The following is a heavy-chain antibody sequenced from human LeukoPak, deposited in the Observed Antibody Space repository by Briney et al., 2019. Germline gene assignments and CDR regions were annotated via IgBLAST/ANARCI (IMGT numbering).Heavy chain of an antibody. CDR2: IEQDGSEK. J-gene: IGHJ4*02. CDR1: GFSFSRYW. V-gene: IGHV3-7*04. D-gene: IGHD2-2*01. CDR3: AMDTRGYASFDY. Sequence: GGSLRLSCVASGFSFSRYWMSWVRQAPGKGLEWVANIEQDGSEKDYVDSVKGRFTISRDNAKNSLYLQMHSLRAEDTAVYYCAMDTRGYASFDYWGQGTLVTVSS.